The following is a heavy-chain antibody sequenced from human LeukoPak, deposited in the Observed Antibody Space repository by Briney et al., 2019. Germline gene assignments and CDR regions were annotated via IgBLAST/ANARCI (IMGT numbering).Heavy chain of an antibody. V-gene: IGHV3-23*01. J-gene: IGHJ6*03. CDR1: GFAFSSFA. CDR3: TKELHVAVAVADYYYFYMDV. Sequence: GGSLRLSCAASGFAFSSFAMGWVRQSPGKGLEWLSTINGGGNTTFYADSVKGRFAISRDNSKNTLYLHMDSLRPDDTAIYYCTKELHVAVAVADYYYFYMDVWGRGTAVTVSS. CDR2: INGGGNTT. D-gene: IGHD6-19*01.